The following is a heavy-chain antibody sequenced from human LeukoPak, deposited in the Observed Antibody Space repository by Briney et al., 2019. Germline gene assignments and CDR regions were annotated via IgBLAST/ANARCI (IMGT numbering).Heavy chain of an antibody. Sequence: GGSLRLSCAASGFTFSSYSMNWVRQAPGKGLEWVSSISSSSSYIYYADSLKGRFTISRDKAKNSLYLQMNSLRAEDTAVYYCASRIAVAGTWFDYWGQGTLVTVSS. CDR2: ISSSSSYI. CDR3: ASRIAVAGTWFDY. CDR1: GFTFSSYS. J-gene: IGHJ4*02. D-gene: IGHD6-19*01. V-gene: IGHV3-21*01.